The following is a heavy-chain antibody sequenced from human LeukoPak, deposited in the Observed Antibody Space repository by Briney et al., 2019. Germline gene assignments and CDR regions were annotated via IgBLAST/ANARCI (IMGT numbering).Heavy chain of an antibody. CDR1: GYTLTELS. CDR3: ATILSTSFNWNGAFDI. D-gene: IGHD1-20*01. Sequence: ASVKVSFKVSGYTLTELSMHWARQAPGKGLEWMGGFDPEDGETLYAQKFQGRVTMTEDTSTDTAYMELSSLRSEDTAMYYCATILSTSFNWNGAFDIWGQGTMVTVSS. CDR2: FDPEDGET. V-gene: IGHV1-24*01. J-gene: IGHJ3*02.